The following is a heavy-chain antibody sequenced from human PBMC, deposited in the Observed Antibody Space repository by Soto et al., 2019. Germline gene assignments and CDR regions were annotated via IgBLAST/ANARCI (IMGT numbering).Heavy chain of an antibody. CDR3: ARYYYDSSGYYLDY. D-gene: IGHD3-22*01. J-gene: IGHJ4*02. CDR1: GGSISSGGYS. CDR2: IYHSGST. V-gene: IGHV4-30-2*01. Sequence: QLQLQESGSGLVKPSQTLSLTCAVSGGSISSGGYSWSWIRQPPGKGLEWIGYIYHSGSTYYNPSLKSRVTISVDRSKNQFSLKLSSVIAADTAVYYCARYYYDSSGYYLDYWGQGTLVTVSS.